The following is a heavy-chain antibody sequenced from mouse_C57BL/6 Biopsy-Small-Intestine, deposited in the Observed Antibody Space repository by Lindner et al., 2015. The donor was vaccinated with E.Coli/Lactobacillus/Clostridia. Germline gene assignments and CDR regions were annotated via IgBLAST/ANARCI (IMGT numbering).Heavy chain of an antibody. V-gene: IGHV1-20*01. Sequence: VQLQESGPELVKPGASVKMSCKASGYSFTGYFINWVKQSHGKSLEWIGRINPYNGDTFYNQKFKGKATLTGDKSSSTAHMELRSLTSEDSAVYYCARLLPFDYWGQGTTLTVSS. D-gene: IGHD1-1*01. CDR3: ARLLPFDY. CDR2: INPYNGDT. CDR1: GYSFTGYF. J-gene: IGHJ2*01.